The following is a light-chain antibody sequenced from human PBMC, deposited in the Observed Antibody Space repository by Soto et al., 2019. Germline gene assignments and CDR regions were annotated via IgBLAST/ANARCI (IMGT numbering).Light chain of an antibody. CDR3: QQRHSWVT. V-gene: IGKV3D-20*02. J-gene: IGKJ5*01. CDR2: GAS. CDR1: QSVINNY. Sequence: EIVLTQSPGTLSLSPGERATLSCRASQSVINNYLAWYQQKPGQAPRLLIYGASNRATGIPDRFSGSGSGTDFTLTISMLEPEDFAIYYCQQRHSWVTFGQGTRLEIK.